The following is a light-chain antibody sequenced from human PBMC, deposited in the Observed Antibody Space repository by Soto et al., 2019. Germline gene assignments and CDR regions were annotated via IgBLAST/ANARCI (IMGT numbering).Light chain of an antibody. CDR1: QSITNNY. CDR2: GAS. CDR3: QQYGSSPWS. V-gene: IGKV3-20*01. J-gene: IGKJ1*01. Sequence: FKQSKGTLSLSPGERATLSCRASQSITNNYLAWYQQKPGQAPRLLIYGASSRATGIPDRFSGSGSGTDFTLTISSLEPEDFAVYYCQQYGSSPWSFGRGTK.